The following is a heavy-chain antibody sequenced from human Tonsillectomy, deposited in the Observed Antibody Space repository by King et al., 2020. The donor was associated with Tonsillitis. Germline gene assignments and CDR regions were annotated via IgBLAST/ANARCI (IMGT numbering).Heavy chain of an antibody. Sequence: QLVQSGTEVKKPGSSVKVSCKASGQTLSSDAISWVRQAPGQGLEWMGGIVPILRTTNYTQKFQGRVTITADESTTTAYMELSSLRFEDTAVYYCARVTYDILTGYYKGFFDPWGQGTLVTVSS. D-gene: IGHD3-9*01. V-gene: IGHV1-69*01. CDR2: IVPILRTT. CDR3: ARVTYDILTGYYKGFFDP. J-gene: IGHJ5*02. CDR1: GQTLSSDA.